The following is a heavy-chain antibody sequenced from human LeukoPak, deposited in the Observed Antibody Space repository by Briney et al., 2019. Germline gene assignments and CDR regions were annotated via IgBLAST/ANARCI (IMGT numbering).Heavy chain of an antibody. CDR2: ITWNSGSV. V-gene: IGHV3-9*01. D-gene: IGHD5-24*01. J-gene: IGHJ4*02. Sequence: GGSLRLSCAASGFTFSSYEMNWVRQAPGKGLEWVSGITWNSGSVGYADSVKGRFTISRDNAKNSLYLQMNSLRGEDTALYYCAKGAERWLQYIDYWGQGSLVTVSS. CDR3: AKGAERWLQYIDY. CDR1: GFTFSSYE.